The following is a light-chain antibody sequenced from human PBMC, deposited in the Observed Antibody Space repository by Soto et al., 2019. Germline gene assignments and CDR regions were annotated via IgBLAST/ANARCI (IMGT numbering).Light chain of an antibody. J-gene: IGKJ4*01. Sequence: EIVLTQSPVTLSLSPGERATLSCRASRSVNNFVAWYQEKPGQAPSLLIYDASNRASDIPDRFSGSGSGTDFTLTIRSLEPEAFAVYYCHQRAGWPPTFGGGTRVEIK. V-gene: IGKV3-11*01. CDR3: HQRAGWPPT. CDR1: RSVNNF. CDR2: DAS.